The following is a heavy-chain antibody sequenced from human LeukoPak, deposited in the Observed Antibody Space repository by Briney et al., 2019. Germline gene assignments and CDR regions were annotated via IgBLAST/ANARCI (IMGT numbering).Heavy chain of an antibody. D-gene: IGHD3-22*01. V-gene: IGHV4-30-4*01. CDR3: ARVAFDYYDSSGLLFDY. Sequence: PSETLSLTCTVSGGSISSGDYYWSWIRQPPGKGLEWIGYIYYSGSTYYNPSLKSRVTISVDTSKNQFSLKLSSVTAADTAVYYCARVAFDYYDSSGLLFDYWGQGTLVTVSS. CDR1: GGSISSGDYY. CDR2: IYYSGST. J-gene: IGHJ4*02.